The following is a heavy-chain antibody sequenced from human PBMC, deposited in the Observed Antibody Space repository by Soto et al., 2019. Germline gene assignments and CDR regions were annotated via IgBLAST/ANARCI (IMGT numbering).Heavy chain of an antibody. CDR1: GFKFSIYG. CDR3: AKDPPSTGVPAAIAEYFQH. Sequence: GSQRRSCAACGFKFSIYGMSWVRQTKGKGLEWVSAISGSGGSTYYADSVKGRFTISRDNSKNTLYLQMNSLRAEDTAVYYCAKDPPSTGVPAAIAEYFQHWGQGTLVTVSS. V-gene: IGHV3-23*01. D-gene: IGHD2-2*02. J-gene: IGHJ1*01. CDR2: ISGSGGST.